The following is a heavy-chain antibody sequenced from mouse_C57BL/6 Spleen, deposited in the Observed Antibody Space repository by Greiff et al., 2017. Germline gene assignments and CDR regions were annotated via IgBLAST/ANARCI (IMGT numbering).Heavy chain of an antibody. J-gene: IGHJ4*01. CDR3: ARGKITTVVAPYYYAMDY. CDR2: INPYNGDT. V-gene: IGHV1-20*01. Sequence: EVHLVESGPELVKPGDSVKISCKASGYSFTGYFMNWVMQSHGKSLEWIGRINPYNGDTFYNQKFKGKATLTVDKSSSTAHMELRSLTSEDSAVYYCARGKITTVVAPYYYAMDYWGQGTSVTVSS. D-gene: IGHD1-1*01. CDR1: GYSFTGYF.